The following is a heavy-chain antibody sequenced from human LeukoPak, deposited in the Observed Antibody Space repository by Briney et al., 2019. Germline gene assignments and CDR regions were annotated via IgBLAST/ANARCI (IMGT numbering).Heavy chain of an antibody. D-gene: IGHD6-6*01. V-gene: IGHV3-23*01. CDR1: GFTFSSYA. Sequence: GGSLRLSCAASGFTFSSYAMSWVRQAPGKGLEWVSAISGSGGSTYYADSVKGRFTISRDNSKNTLYLQMNSLRAEDTAVYYCARAARERGVSSIAARPPDYWGQGTLVTVSS. J-gene: IGHJ4*02. CDR3: ARAARERGVSSIAARPPDY. CDR2: ISGSGGST.